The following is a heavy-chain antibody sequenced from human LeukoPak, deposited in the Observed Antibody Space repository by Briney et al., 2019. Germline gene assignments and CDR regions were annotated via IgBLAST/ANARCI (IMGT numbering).Heavy chain of an antibody. D-gene: IGHD6-13*01. V-gene: IGHV3-23*01. Sequence: PGGSLRLSCAASGFTFSSYAMSWVRQAPGKGLEWVSAISGSGGSTYYADSVKGRFTISRDNSKNTLYLQMNSLRAEDTAVYYCITQQLVKDDAFDIWGQGTMVTVSS. CDR1: GFTFSSYA. CDR3: ITQQLVKDDAFDI. J-gene: IGHJ3*02. CDR2: ISGSGGST.